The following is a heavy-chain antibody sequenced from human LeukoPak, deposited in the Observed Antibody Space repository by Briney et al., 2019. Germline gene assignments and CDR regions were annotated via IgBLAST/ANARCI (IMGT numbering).Heavy chain of an antibody. J-gene: IGHJ3*02. CDR1: GFTFSSYW. V-gene: IGHV3-7*01. CDR2: VKQDGSDK. Sequence: PGGSLRLSCAASGFTFSSYWKSWVRQAPGKGLEWVASVKQDGSDKYSVDSVKGRFTISRDNAKNSLYLQMNSLRAEDTAVYYCARDLAGPPQEAFDIWGQGTMVTVSS. CDR3: ARDLAGPPQEAFDI.